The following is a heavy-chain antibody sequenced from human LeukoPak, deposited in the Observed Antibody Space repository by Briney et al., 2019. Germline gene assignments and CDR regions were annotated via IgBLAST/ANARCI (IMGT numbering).Heavy chain of an antibody. CDR3: ARGLASHYYYYMDV. J-gene: IGHJ6*03. CDR2: ISNSGSTI. Sequence: GGSLRLSCAASGFTFSSYEMNWVRQAPGKGLEWVSYISNSGSTIYYTDSVKGRFTISRDNAKNSLYLQMNSLRAEDTAVYYCARGLASHYYYYMDVWGKGTTVTVSS. D-gene: IGHD2-21*01. CDR1: GFTFSSYE. V-gene: IGHV3-48*03.